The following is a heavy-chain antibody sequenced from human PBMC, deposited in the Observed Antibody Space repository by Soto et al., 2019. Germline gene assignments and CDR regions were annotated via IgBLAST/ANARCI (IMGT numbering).Heavy chain of an antibody. CDR1: GGSISSGGYY. Sequence: QVQLQESGPGLVKPSQTLSLTCTFSGGSISSGGYYWSWIRQHPGRGLEWIGYIYYSGSTYYNPSLNSRVTISVDTSKNQFSLKLSSGTAADTAVYYYARSFGVAASGPFDYWGQGTLVTVSS. J-gene: IGHJ4*02. CDR3: ARSFGVAASGPFDY. V-gene: IGHV4-31*03. D-gene: IGHD6-13*01. CDR2: IYYSGST.